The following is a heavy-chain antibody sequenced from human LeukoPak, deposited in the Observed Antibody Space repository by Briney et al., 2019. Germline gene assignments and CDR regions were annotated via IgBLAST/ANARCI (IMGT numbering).Heavy chain of an antibody. CDR3: ARIYYDGSGYRLFDY. D-gene: IGHD3-22*01. Sequence: GGSLRLSCAASGFTFSIYWMSWVRQAPGKGLEWVANIKQDGSEKYYVDSVKGRFTISRDNAKHSLYLQMNSLRAEDTAVYYCARIYYDGSGYRLFDYWGQGILVTVSS. V-gene: IGHV3-7*04. CDR2: IKQDGSEK. J-gene: IGHJ4*02. CDR1: GFTFSIYW.